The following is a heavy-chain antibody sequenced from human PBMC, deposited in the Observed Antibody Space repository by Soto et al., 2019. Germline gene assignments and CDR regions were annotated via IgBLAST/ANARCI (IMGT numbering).Heavy chain of an antibody. J-gene: IGHJ5*02. V-gene: IGHV3-48*04. CDR3: ARCFDDFWSGYSTNWFDP. CDR2: ISSSGGTI. CDR1: GFTFSSYA. Sequence: GGSLRLSCAASGFTFSSYAMSWVRQAPGKGLEWVSAISSSGGTIYYADSVKGRFTISRDNAKNSLYLQMNSLRAEDTAVYYCARCFDDFWSGYSTNWFDPWGQGTLVTVSS. D-gene: IGHD3-3*01.